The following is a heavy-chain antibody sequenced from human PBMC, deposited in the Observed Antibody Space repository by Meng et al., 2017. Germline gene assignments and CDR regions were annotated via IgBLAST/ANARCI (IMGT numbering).Heavy chain of an antibody. CDR2: IDTKTGNP. V-gene: IGHV7-4-1*02. Sequence: QGKLVYSGYELRKPGTSVKVSCKASGYTLTSYAINWLRQATGQGLQWMGWIDTKTGNPTYVPGFTGRLVFSLDTSVSTAYLQISGLKADDTAVYYCTRDGYSDCSRTSCFDSWGQGTLVTVSS. J-gene: IGHJ4*02. D-gene: IGHD2-2*01. CDR3: TRDGYSDCSRTSCFDS. CDR1: GYTLTSYA.